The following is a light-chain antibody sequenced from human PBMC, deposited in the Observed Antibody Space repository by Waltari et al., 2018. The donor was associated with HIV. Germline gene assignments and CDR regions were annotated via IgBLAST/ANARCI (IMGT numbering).Light chain of an antibody. CDR2: FNN. J-gene: IGLJ3*02. CDR3: AARDDSLRGVV. CDR1: SSNVGSNN. V-gene: IGLV1-44*01. Sequence: QSVLTQPPSASGTPGQRVTISCSGGSSNVGSNNVHWYQQLPGEAPKLLIYFNNQRPSGVPDRFSGTKSGTSASLAISGLQSEDEADYYCAARDDSLRGVVFGGGTKVTVL.